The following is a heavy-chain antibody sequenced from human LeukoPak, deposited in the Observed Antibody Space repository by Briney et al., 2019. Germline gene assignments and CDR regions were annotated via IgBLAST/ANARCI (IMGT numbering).Heavy chain of an antibody. CDR2: IIPIFGTA. CDR3: ARGYYYDSSGPYYMDV. D-gene: IGHD3-22*01. CDR1: GGTFSSYA. J-gene: IGHJ6*03. Sequence: ASVKVSCKASGGTFSSYAISWVRQAPGQGLEWMGGIIPIFGTANYAQKFQGRVTITTDESTSTAYMELSSLRSEDTAVYYCARGYYYDSSGPYYMDVWGKGTTVTVSS. V-gene: IGHV1-69*05.